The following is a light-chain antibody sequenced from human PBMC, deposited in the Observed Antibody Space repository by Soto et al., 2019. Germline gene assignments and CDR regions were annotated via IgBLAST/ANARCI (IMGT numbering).Light chain of an antibody. CDR3: QQYGSSPTT. CDR1: QSVSSSY. V-gene: IGKV3-20*01. Sequence: EIVLTQSPGTLSFSAGERATLSCRASQSVSSSYLAWYQQRPGQAPRLLIYGASSRAPGIPDRFSGSGSGTDFTLTISRLEPEDFAVYYCQQYGSSPTTFGQGTKVDI. CDR2: GAS. J-gene: IGKJ1*01.